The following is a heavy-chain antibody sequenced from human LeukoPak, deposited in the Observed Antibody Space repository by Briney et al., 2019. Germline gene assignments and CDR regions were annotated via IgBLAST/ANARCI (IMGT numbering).Heavy chain of an antibody. CDR2: IYYRGST. Sequence: PSETLSLTCTVSGGSISSSSYYCGWIPQPPGKGLEWIGSIYYRGSTYYNPSLKSRVTISVDTSKNQFSLKLSSVTAADTAVYYCARVQPTYYDFWSGYYMGHDAFDIWGQGTMVTVSS. J-gene: IGHJ3*02. D-gene: IGHD3-3*01. V-gene: IGHV4-39*07. CDR1: GGSISSSSYY. CDR3: ARVQPTYYDFWSGYYMGHDAFDI.